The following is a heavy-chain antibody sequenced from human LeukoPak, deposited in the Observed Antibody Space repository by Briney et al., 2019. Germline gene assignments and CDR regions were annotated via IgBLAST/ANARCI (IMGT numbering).Heavy chain of an antibody. CDR3: ARLFSKYSSGSNWYFDL. CDR1: GGSISSSSYY. CDR2: IYYSGST. V-gene: IGHV4-39*07. J-gene: IGHJ2*01. Sequence: SETLSLTCTVSGGSISSSSYYWGWIRQPPGKGLEWIGSIYYSGSTYYNPSLKGRVTISVDTSKNQFSLKLSSVTAADTAVYYCARLFSKYSSGSNWYFDLWGRGTLVTVSS. D-gene: IGHD6-19*01.